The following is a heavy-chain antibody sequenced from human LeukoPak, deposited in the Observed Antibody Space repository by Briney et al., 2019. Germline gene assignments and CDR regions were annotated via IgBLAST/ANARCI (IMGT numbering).Heavy chain of an antibody. CDR3: AGAPYYYDSSGYFDY. V-gene: IGHV4-34*01. CDR2: INHSGST. D-gene: IGHD3-22*01. CDR1: GGSFSGYY. Sequence: SETLSLTCAVYGGSFSGYYWGWIRQPPGKGLEWIGEINHSGSTNYNPSLKSRVTISVDTSKNQFSLKLSSVTAADTAVYYCAGAPYYYDSSGYFDYWGQGTLVTVSS. J-gene: IGHJ4*02.